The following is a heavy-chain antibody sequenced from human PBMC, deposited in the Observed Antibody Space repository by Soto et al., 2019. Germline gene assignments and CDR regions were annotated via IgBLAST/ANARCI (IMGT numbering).Heavy chain of an antibody. CDR1: SGSISSSSW. J-gene: IGHJ4*02. D-gene: IGHD3-9*01. CDR2: IYHSGST. Sequence: SETLSLTCAVSSGSISSSSWWSWVRQPPGKGLEWIGEIYHSGSTNYNPSLKSRVTISVDKSKNQFSLKLSSVTAADTAVYYCARRDILTGPPPLDWGQGTLVTVSS. CDR3: ARRDILTGPPPLD. V-gene: IGHV4-4*02.